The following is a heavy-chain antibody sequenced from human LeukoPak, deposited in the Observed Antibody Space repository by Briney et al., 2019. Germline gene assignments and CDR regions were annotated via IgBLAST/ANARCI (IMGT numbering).Heavy chain of an antibody. V-gene: IGHV3-21*04. J-gene: IGHJ4*02. CDR1: GFTFSHYY. CDR3: ARNFGGGDSSGPYY. D-gene: IGHD3-22*01. Sequence: GGSLRLSCAASGFTFSHYYMTWVRQAPGKGLEWVSSISGSSGYIFYADSVKGRFIISRDNAKNSLYLQVNSLRAEDTALYYCARNFGGGDSSGPYYWGQGTLVTASS. CDR2: ISGSSGYI.